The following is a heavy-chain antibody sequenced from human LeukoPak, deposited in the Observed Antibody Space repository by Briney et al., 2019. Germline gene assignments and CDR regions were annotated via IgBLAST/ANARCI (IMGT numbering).Heavy chain of an antibody. J-gene: IGHJ4*02. D-gene: IGHD3-22*01. V-gene: IGHV4-34*01. Sequence: PSETLSLTCAVSGYSINSGYYWSWIRQPPGKGLEWIGEINHSGSTNYNPSLKSRVTISVDTSKNQFSLKLSSVTAADTAVYHCARRRTYYYDSSYIDYWGQGTLVTVSS. CDR2: INHSGST. CDR1: GYSINSGYY. CDR3: ARRRTYYYDSSYIDY.